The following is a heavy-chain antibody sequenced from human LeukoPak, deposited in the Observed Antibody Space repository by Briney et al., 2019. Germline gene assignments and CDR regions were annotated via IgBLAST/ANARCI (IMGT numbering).Heavy chain of an antibody. CDR3: AKVGSALEFNSYYYMDV. J-gene: IGHJ6*03. Sequence: PGGSLRLSCAASGFTFSSYAMSWVRQAPGKGLEWVSAISGSGGSTYYADSVKGRFTISRDNSKNTLYLQMNSLRAEDTAVYYCAKVGSALEFNSYYYMDVWGKGTMVTVSS. CDR1: GFTFSSYA. CDR2: ISGSGGST. D-gene: IGHD6-6*01. V-gene: IGHV3-23*01.